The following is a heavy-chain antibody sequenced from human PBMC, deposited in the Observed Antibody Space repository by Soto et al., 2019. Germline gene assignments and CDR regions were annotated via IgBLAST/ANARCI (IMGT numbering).Heavy chain of an antibody. V-gene: IGHV3-21*01. J-gene: IGHJ5*02. CDR1: GFSFSSYS. D-gene: IGHD2-15*01. CDR3: ARGYTGYCSGGTCYWFDP. Sequence: EVQLVESGGGLVKPGGSLRLSCAASGFSFSSYSMNWVRQAPGKGLEWVSSISSSASNINYADSVKGRFTISRDNARKSLYLQMNSLRAEDTAVYYCARGYTGYCSGGTCYWFDPWGQGTLVTVS. CDR2: ISSSASNI.